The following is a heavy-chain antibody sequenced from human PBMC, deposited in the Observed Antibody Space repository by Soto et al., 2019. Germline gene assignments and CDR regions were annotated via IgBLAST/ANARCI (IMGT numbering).Heavy chain of an antibody. CDR2: ISYDSTKT. J-gene: IGHJ6*02. CDR1: GFTFNSYG. CDR3: ARTRSAWSDFHYYSLDV. D-gene: IGHD1-26*01. Sequence: VGSLRLSCAASGFTFNSYGMHWVRQGPGNGLEWVAFISYDSTKTYYADSVKGRFTISRDNSNSALYAQMNSLTGEDTAVYYCARTRSAWSDFHYYSLDVWGQGTTVTVSS. V-gene: IGHV3-30*03.